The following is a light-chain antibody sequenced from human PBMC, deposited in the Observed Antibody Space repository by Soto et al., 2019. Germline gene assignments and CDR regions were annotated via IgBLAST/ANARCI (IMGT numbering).Light chain of an antibody. Sequence: EIVMTQSPATLSVSPGERATLSCRASQSVGSNLAWYQQKPGQAPRLLIYGASNRATGIPARFSGSGSGTDFTLTISNLEPEDFAVYYCQQHSHWPPWTFGQGTKVDIK. CDR3: QQHSHWPPWT. CDR2: GAS. CDR1: QSVGSN. V-gene: IGKV3-11*01. J-gene: IGKJ1*01.